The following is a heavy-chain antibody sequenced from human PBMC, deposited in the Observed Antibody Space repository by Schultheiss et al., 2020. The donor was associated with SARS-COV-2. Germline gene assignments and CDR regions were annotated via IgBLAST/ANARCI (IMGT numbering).Heavy chain of an antibody. D-gene: IGHD3-22*01. Sequence: GGSLRLSCAASGFTFSSYWMTWVRQAPGKGLEWVANIKQDGSEKYYVDSVKGRFTISRDNAKNSLFLQMNSLRAEDTAVYYCARMDYYYDSSGWLYYFDYWGQGTLVTVSS. J-gene: IGHJ4*02. CDR2: IKQDGSEK. CDR3: ARMDYYYDSSGWLYYFDY. CDR1: GFTFSSYW. V-gene: IGHV3-7*01.